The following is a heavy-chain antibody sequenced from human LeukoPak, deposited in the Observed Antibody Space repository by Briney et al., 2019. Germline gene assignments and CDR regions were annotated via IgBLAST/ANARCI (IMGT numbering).Heavy chain of an antibody. V-gene: IGHV3-49*03. CDR2: IRSKAYGGTT. Sequence: PGGSLRLSCTASGFTFGDYAMSWFRQAPGKGLEWVGFIRSKAYGGTTEYAASVKGRFTISRDDSKSIAYLQMNSLKTEDTAVYYCTRDQSLLWFGEITPAFDYWGQGTLVTVSS. CDR1: GFTFGDYA. J-gene: IGHJ4*02. D-gene: IGHD3-10*01. CDR3: TRDQSLLWFGEITPAFDY.